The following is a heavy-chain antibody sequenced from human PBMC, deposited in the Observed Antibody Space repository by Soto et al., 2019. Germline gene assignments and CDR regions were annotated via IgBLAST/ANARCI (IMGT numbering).Heavy chain of an antibody. D-gene: IGHD2-15*01. CDR1: GFTFSSYA. CDR2: ISYDGRNK. Sequence: QVQLVESGGGVVQPGRSLRLSCAASGFTFSSYAMYWVRQAPGKGLEWVAVISYDGRNKYSADSVKGRFTISRDNSKNTLYLQMNSLTAEDTAVYYCARDPSLGFCSGGSCSTLDYWGQGTLVTVSS. J-gene: IGHJ4*02. V-gene: IGHV3-30-3*01. CDR3: ARDPSLGFCSGGSCSTLDY.